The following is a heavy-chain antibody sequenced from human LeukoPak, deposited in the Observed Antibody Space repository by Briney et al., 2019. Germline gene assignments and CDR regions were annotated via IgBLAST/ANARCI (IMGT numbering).Heavy chain of an antibody. D-gene: IGHD3-22*01. CDR3: AGDTRSYDSSAYYYFDY. V-gene: IGHV4-61*01. Sequence: SETLSLTCTVSGGSVSSGSDYWSWIRQPPGKGLEWIGYVYYTGSTNYNPSLKSRVTISVDTSKNQFSLKLNSVTAADTAVYYCAGDTRSYDSSAYYYFDYWGQGALVTVSS. CDR1: GGSVSSGSDY. J-gene: IGHJ4*02. CDR2: VYYTGST.